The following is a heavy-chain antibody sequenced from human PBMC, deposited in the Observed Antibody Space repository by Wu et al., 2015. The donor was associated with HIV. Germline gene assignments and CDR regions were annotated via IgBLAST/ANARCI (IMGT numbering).Heavy chain of an antibody. J-gene: IGHJ3*02. CDR3: ASTNLVGAIIPDVFDI. CDR2: ISGYNDNT. CDR1: GYTFRNSG. Sequence: QVQLVQSEGEVKKPGASVKVSCKTSGYTFRNSGISWVRQAPGQGLEWMGWISGYNDNTHYPQKFQDRVTVTTDTSTTTVYMELRSLRSDDTAIYYCASTNLVGAIIPDVFDIWAKGQWSPSLQ. V-gene: IGHV1-18*01. D-gene: IGHD1-26*01.